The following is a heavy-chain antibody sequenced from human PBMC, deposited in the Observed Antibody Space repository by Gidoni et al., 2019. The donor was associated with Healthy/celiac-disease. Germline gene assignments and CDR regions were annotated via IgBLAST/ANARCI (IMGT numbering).Heavy chain of an antibody. CDR3: ASEGASSGYSDYYYYGMDV. D-gene: IGHD3-22*01. J-gene: IGHJ6*02. Sequence: QVQLVQSGAEVKKPGSSVKVSCKASGGTFSSYAISWVRQAPGQGLEWMGGIIPIFGTANYAQKFQGRVTITADKSTSTAYMELSSLRSEDTAVYYCASEGASSGYSDYYYYGMDVWGQGTTVTVSS. CDR2: IIPIFGTA. V-gene: IGHV1-69*06. CDR1: GGTFSSYA.